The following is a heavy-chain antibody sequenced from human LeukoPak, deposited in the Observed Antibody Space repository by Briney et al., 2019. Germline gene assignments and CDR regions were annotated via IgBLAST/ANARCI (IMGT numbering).Heavy chain of an antibody. D-gene: IGHD4-17*01. J-gene: IGHJ6*02. CDR2: INPSGGST. V-gene: IGHV1-46*01. Sequence: ASVKVSCKASGYTLTSYYMHWVRQAPGQGLEWMGIINPSGGSTSYAQKFQGRVTMTRDTSTSTVYMELSSLRSEDTAVYYCARIDAVTTDYYYYYYGMDVWGQGTTVTVSS. CDR1: GYTLTSYY. CDR3: ARIDAVTTDYYYYYYGMDV.